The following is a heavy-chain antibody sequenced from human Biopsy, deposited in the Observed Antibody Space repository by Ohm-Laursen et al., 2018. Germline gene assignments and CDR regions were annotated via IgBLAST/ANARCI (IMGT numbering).Heavy chain of an antibody. CDR2: ISYTGYT. Sequence: SDTLSLTRTVSGGSFTGHYWSWIRQPPGKGLEWIGHISYTGYTSYNASLKSRVTISVDTSRNHFSLRLSSLTAADTAVYYCARWSNDSGGLYFPHWGQGTLLTVSS. CDR3: ARWSNDSGGLYFPH. CDR1: GGSFTGHY. V-gene: IGHV4-59*07. D-gene: IGHD4-23*01. J-gene: IGHJ4*02.